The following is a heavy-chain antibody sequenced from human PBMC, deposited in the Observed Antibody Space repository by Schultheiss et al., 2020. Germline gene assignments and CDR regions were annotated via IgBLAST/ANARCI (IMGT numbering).Heavy chain of an antibody. CDR3: ARFGGSYYITYYYYYGMDV. V-gene: IGHV3-7*01. Sequence: GGSPRLSCAASGFTFSSYWMSWVRQAPGKGLEWVANIKQDGSEKYYVDSVKGRFTISRDNAKNSLYLQMNSLRAEDTAVYYCARFGGSYYITYYYYYGMDVWGQGTTVTVSS. CDR1: GFTFSSYW. J-gene: IGHJ6*02. CDR2: IKQDGSEK. D-gene: IGHD3-10*01.